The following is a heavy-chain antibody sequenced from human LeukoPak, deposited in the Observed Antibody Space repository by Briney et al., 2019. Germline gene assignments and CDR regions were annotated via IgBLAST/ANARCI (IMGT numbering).Heavy chain of an antibody. CDR2: ISYDGKNK. Sequence: PGGSLRLSCAVSGFTFSSYGMHWVRQAPGKGLEWVAVISYDGKNKYYADSVKGRFTVSRDNSKNTLNLQMNGLRAEDTAVYFCAKDPRTEAASPDYWGQGTQVTVSS. D-gene: IGHD6-13*01. CDR3: AKDPRTEAASPDY. V-gene: IGHV3-30*18. CDR1: GFTFSSYG. J-gene: IGHJ4*02.